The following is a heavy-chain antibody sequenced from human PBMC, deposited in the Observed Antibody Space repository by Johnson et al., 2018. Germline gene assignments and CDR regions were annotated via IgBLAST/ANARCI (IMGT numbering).Heavy chain of an antibody. V-gene: IGHV3-30*04. CDR1: GFTFSSYA. J-gene: IGHJ4*02. Sequence: QVQLGEAGGGVVQPGRSLRLSCAASGFTFSSYAMHWVRQAPGKGLEWVAVISYDGRNKYYAVSVKGRFTIPRDNSKNPVYLQKNRLRAEATAVYYCAKERRDGYNSDYFGHWGQGTMVTVSS. D-gene: IGHD5-24*01. CDR3: AKERRDGYNSDYFGH. CDR2: ISYDGRNK.